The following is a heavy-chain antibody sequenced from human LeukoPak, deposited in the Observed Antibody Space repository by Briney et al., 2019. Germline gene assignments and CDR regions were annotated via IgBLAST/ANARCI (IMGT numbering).Heavy chain of an antibody. Sequence: PGGSLRLSCAASGFTFSSYGMHWVRQAPGKGLEWVAIISNDGSNKYYADSVKGRFTISRDNSKNTLFLQMNSLRAEDTAVYYCAKDSGTWEFDYWGQGTLVTVSS. CDR3: AKDSGTWEFDY. J-gene: IGHJ4*02. CDR1: GFTFSSYG. V-gene: IGHV3-33*05. D-gene: IGHD6-25*01. CDR2: ISNDGSNK.